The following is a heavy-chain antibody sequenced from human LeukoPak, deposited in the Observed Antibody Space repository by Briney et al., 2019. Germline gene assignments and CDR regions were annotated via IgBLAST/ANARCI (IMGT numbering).Heavy chain of an antibody. V-gene: IGHV4-4*07. D-gene: IGHD3-10*01. CDR1: GVSISKYY. J-gene: IGHJ6*02. Sequence: KPSETLSLTCNVAGVSISKYYWNWIRQPAGKSLEWIGRIYSSGVTNYNPSLKSRVTMSVDSSKNTVSLKVNSVTVADTAVYFCARGWFGEFSLVYYYYGLDVWGQGKTVTVSS. CDR3: ARGWFGEFSLVYYYYGLDV. CDR2: IYSSGVT.